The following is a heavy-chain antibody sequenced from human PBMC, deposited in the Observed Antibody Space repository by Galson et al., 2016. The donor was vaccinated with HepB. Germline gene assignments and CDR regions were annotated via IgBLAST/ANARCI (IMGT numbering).Heavy chain of an antibody. D-gene: IGHD3-22*01. J-gene: IGHJ4*02. CDR1: GFSLTTRKMC. Sequence: PALVKPTQTLTLTCTFSGFSLTTRKMCVTWIHQPPGKALEWLARIDGDDEKYHSPSLNTRTTISRDTAKNQVVLTMSNMEPVDTATYYCAPCHRYDSNGYYLYYFDYWGQGTLVTVSS. CDR3: APCHRYDSNGYYLYYFDY. CDR2: IDGDDEK. V-gene: IGHV2-70*11.